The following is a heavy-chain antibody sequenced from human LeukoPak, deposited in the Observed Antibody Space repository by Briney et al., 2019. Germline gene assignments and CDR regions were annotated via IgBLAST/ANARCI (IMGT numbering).Heavy chain of an antibody. J-gene: IGHJ4*02. V-gene: IGHV3-23*01. CDR1: GFTFSSYT. CDR2: ISASGGST. Sequence: GGSLRLSCAASGFTFSSYTMNWVRQAPGKGLEWVSGISASGGSTYYADSVKGRFTISRDNSKNTLYLQMNSLRAEDTAVYYCARDPRALLWFGELSIWGQGTLVTVSS. D-gene: IGHD3-10*01. CDR3: ARDPRALLWFGELSI.